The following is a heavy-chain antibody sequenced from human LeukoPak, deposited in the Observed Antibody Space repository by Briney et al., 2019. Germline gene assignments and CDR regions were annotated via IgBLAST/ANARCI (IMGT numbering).Heavy chain of an antibody. CDR1: GFTFSDYY. CDR2: ISSSGSTI. D-gene: IGHD3-22*01. Sequence: NPGGSLRLSCAASGFTFSDYYMSWLRQAPGKGLEWVSYISSSGSTIYYADSVKGRFTISRDNAKNSLYLQMNSLRAEDTAVYYCARVGDSSGYYYYFDYWGQGTLVTVSS. J-gene: IGHJ4*02. V-gene: IGHV3-11*01. CDR3: ARVGDSSGYYYYFDY.